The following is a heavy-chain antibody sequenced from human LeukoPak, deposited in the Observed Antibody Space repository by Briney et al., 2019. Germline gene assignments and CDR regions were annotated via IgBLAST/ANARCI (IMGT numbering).Heavy chain of an antibody. Sequence: ASVKVSCKASGYTFTSYVIHWVRQAPGQRLEGMGWINAGNGNTKYSQELQDRVTITRDTSASTAYMELSSLRSEDMAVYYCARARSESRIWPKSRYDYYHYMDVWGKGTTVTVSS. CDR3: ARARSESRIWPKSRYDYYHYMDV. CDR2: INAGNGNT. D-gene: IGHD5-24*01. CDR1: GYTFTSYV. J-gene: IGHJ6*03. V-gene: IGHV1-3*03.